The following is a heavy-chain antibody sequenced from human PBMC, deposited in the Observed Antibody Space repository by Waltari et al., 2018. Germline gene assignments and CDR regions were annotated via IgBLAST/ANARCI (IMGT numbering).Heavy chain of an antibody. J-gene: IGHJ6*03. CDR2: INYSGAT. Sequence: GPGLVEPSETLSLTCLISGGSIGFYYWTWIRQSPGKGPEWVGYINYSGATNYNPSLRSRVTMSVDTSRDQFSLSLSSVTAADTAVYYCARLTTSNAYFSMDVWGQGTTVTVSS. CDR3: ARLTTSNAYFSMDV. D-gene: IGHD4-4*01. CDR1: GGSIGFYY. V-gene: IGHV4-59*01.